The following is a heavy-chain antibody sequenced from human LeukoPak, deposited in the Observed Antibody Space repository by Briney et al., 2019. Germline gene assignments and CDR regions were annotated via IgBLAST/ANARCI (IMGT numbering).Heavy chain of an antibody. D-gene: IGHD1-1*01. CDR2: ISSSGSTI. Sequence: GGSLRLSCAASGFTFSRCWMSWIRQAPGKGLEWVSYISSSGSTIYYADSVKGRFTISRDNAKNSLYLQMNSLRAEDTAVYYCARVGYLGWFDPWGQGTLVTVSS. CDR1: GFTFSRCW. V-gene: IGHV3-11*04. CDR3: ARVGYLGWFDP. J-gene: IGHJ5*02.